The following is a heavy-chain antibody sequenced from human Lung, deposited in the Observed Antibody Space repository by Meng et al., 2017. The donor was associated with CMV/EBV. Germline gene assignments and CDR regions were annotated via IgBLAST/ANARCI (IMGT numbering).Heavy chain of an antibody. D-gene: IGHD2-21*01. CDR3: ANSGLAGGAR. CDR1: GFTFSSSW. V-gene: IGHV3-7*01. Sequence: GGSLRLXCVASGFTFSSSWMSWVRRAPGKGLEWVATIKRDGSEKHHGDSAKGRFTISRDNAKNSLFLQMDSLRAEDTAVYYCANSGLAGGARWGQGTLVTVSS. CDR2: IKRDGSEK. J-gene: IGHJ4*02.